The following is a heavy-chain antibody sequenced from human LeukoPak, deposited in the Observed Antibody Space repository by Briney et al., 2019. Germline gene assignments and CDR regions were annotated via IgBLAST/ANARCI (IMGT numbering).Heavy chain of an antibody. D-gene: IGHD3-10*01. Sequence: GRSLRLSCAASGFTFDDYAMFWVRQAPGKGLEWVGRVKSYNAGGTTHYAAPVKGRFIISRDDSKNMLYLQMDSLKTEDTAVYYCRLIQGWGAGSYFLDYWGQGALVTVSS. J-gene: IGHJ4*02. V-gene: IGHV3-15*01. CDR1: GFTFDDYA. CDR2: VKSYNAGGTT. CDR3: RLIQGWGAGSYFLDY.